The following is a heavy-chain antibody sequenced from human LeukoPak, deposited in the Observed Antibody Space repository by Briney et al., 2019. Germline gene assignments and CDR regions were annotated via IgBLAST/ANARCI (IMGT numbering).Heavy chain of an antibody. CDR1: GDSISSSTYY. D-gene: IGHD1-26*01. J-gene: IGHJ4*02. CDR2: IHNAGST. CDR3: ARHGGISGVGPTEDY. V-gene: IGHV4-39*01. Sequence: SDTLSLTCTASGDSISSSTYYWGWIRQARGEGLEWIGSIHNAGSTYYNPSLKGRVSISVDTSKAHFSLKLRSATAADTAVYYCARHGGISGVGPTEDYWGQGTLVTVSS.